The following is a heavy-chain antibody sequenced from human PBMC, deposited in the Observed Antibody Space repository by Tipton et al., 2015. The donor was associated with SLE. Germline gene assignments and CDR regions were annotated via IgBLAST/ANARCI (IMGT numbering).Heavy chain of an antibody. CDR3: ATGIAAAGRGFDY. CDR1: GFTFSSYS. Sequence: GSLRLSCAASGFTFSSYSMNWVRQAPGKGLEWVSSISSSSSYIYYADSVKGRFTISRDNSKNTLYLQMNSLRAEDTAVYYCATGIAAAGRGFDYWGQGTLVTVSS. CDR2: ISSSSSYI. D-gene: IGHD6-13*01. J-gene: IGHJ4*02. V-gene: IGHV3-21*04.